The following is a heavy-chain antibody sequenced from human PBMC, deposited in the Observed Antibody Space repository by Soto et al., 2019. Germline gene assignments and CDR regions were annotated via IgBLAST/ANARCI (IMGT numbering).Heavy chain of an antibody. D-gene: IGHD3-3*01. J-gene: IGHJ4*02. CDR1: GFTFSNAW. V-gene: IGHV3-15*01. CDR3: TTGSYDFWSGYDY. Sequence: GGSLRLSCAASGFTFSNAWMSWVRQAPGKGLEWVGRIKSKTDGGTTDYAAPVKCRFTISRDDSKNTLYLQMNSLKTEDTAVYYCTTGSYDFWSGYDYWGQGTLVTVSS. CDR2: IKSKTDGGTT.